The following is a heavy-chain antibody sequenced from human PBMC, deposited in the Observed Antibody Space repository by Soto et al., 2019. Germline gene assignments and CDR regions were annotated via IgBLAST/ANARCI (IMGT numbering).Heavy chain of an antibody. Sequence: HPGGSLRLSCAASGFTFKNYALHWVRQAPGKGLEWVAVISFDGNHQYYADSVKGRFTISRDNAKNSLYLQMNSLRAEDTAVYYCARDHIVGATIPSDYYGMDVWGQGTTVTVSS. CDR2: ISFDGNHQ. J-gene: IGHJ6*02. D-gene: IGHD1-26*01. V-gene: IGHV3-30-3*01. CDR3: ARDHIVGATIPSDYYGMDV. CDR1: GFTFKNYA.